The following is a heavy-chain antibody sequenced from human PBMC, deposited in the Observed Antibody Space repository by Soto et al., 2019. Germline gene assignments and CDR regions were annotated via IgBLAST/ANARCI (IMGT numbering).Heavy chain of an antibody. CDR3: ARVIDTVATGGNGFDI. Sequence: QVQLQESGPGLVKPSQTLSLTCTVSGGSISSGGYYWSWFRHNPGKGREWIGYINYSGSTYYNPSLKSRVTISVDTSKNQFSLKLSSVTAADTAVYYCARVIDTVATGGNGFDIWGQGTMVTVSS. V-gene: IGHV4-31*03. CDR1: GGSISSGGYY. D-gene: IGHD5-12*01. J-gene: IGHJ3*02. CDR2: INYSGST.